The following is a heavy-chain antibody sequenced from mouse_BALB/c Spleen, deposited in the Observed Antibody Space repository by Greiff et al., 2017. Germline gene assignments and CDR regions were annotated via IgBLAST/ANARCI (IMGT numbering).Heavy chain of an antibody. CDR3: TSGD. CDR2: IYPGNSDT. CDR1: GYTFTSYW. Sequence: VHVKQSGTVLARPGASVKMSCKASGYTFTSYWMHWVQQRPGQGLEWIGAIYPGNSDTSYNQKFKGKAKLPAVTSTSTAYMELSSLTNEDSAVYYCTSGDWGQGTTLTVSS. J-gene: IGHJ2*01. V-gene: IGHV1-5*01.